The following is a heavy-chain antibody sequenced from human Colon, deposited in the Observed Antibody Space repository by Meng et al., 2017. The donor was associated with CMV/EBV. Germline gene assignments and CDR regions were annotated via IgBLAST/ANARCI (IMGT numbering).Heavy chain of an antibody. CDR1: GGTFDTST. J-gene: IGHJ5*02. CDR2: IIPMFGSP. Sequence: QVQLVQSGAEVKKPGSSVKVSCKSSGGTFDTSTFNWVRQAPGQGLEWMGGIIPMFGSPSYSQKFRGRVTMTADELEVNSLRSEDTAVYYCARGKQAGFDLWGQGTLVTVSS. CDR3: ARGKQAGFDL. D-gene: IGHD6-13*01. V-gene: IGHV1-69*12.